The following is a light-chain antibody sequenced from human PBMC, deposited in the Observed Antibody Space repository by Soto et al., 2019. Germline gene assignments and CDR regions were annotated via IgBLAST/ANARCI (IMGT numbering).Light chain of an antibody. CDR2: GAS. V-gene: IGKV3-20*01. Sequence: IVLTQSPGTLSLSPGERATLSCRASQSVSSNYLAWYQQKPGQAPRLLIYGASNRATGIPDRFSGSGSGTGFTLTISRLEPEDFAVYFCQQYGSSPPFTFGQGTKVDI. J-gene: IGKJ2*01. CDR1: QSVSSNY. CDR3: QQYGSSPPFT.